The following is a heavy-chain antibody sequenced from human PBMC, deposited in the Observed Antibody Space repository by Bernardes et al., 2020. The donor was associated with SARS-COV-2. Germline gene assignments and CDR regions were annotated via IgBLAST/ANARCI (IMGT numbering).Heavy chain of an antibody. CDR2: ISAYNGNT. CDR1: GYTFTSYG. V-gene: IGHV1-18*01. D-gene: IGHD6-19*01. J-gene: IGHJ5*02. Sequence: ASVKVSCKASGYTFTSYGISWVRQAPGQGLEWMGWISAYNGNTNYAQKLQGRVTMTTDTSTSTAYMELRSLRSDDTAVYYCARARSQIAVAGTRYAGWFDPWGQGTLVTVSS. CDR3: ARARSQIAVAGTRYAGWFDP.